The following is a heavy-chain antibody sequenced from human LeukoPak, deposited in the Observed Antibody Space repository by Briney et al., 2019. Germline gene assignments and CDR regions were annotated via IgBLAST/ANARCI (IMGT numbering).Heavy chain of an antibody. D-gene: IGHD3-3*01. CDR2: INPNSGGT. CDR3: ATAVDDFWSAQGDWNDY. J-gene: IGHJ4*02. Sequence: PAASVKVSCKASGYTFTGYYMHWVRQAPGQGLEWMGWINPNSGGTNYAQKFQGRVTMTEDTSTDTAYMELSSLRSEDTAVYYCATAVDDFWSAQGDWNDYWGQGTLVTVSS. CDR1: GYTFTGYY. V-gene: IGHV1-2*02.